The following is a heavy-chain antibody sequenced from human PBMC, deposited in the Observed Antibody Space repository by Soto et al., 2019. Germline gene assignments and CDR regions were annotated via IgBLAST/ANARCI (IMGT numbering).Heavy chain of an antibody. V-gene: IGHV4-39*01. CDR1: GGSISSSSYY. J-gene: IGHJ5*02. D-gene: IGHD4-17*01. CDR2: IYYSGST. CDR3: ARLTVTNNWFDP. Sequence: PSETLSLTCTVSGGSISSSSYYWGWIRQPPGKGLEWIGSIYYSGSTYYNPSLKSRVTISVDTSKDQFSLKLSSVTAADTAVYYCARLTVTNNWFDPWGQGTLVTVSS.